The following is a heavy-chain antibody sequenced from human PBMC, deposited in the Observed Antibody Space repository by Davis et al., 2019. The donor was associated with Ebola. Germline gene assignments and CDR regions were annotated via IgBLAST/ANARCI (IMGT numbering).Heavy chain of an antibody. CDR1: GFTFSDYY. Sequence: GESLKISCAASGFTFSDYYMSWIRQAPGKGLEWVSYISSSGSTIYYADSVKGRFTISRDNAKKSLYLQMNSLRAEDTAVYYCARFMITFGGVIARRYYYYGMDVWGQGTTVTVSS. V-gene: IGHV3-11*01. CDR3: ARFMITFGGVIARRYYYYGMDV. CDR2: ISSSGSTI. J-gene: IGHJ6*02. D-gene: IGHD3-16*02.